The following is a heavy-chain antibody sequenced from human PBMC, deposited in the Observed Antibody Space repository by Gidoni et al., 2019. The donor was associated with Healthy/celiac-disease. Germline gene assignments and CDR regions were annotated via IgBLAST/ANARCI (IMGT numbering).Heavy chain of an antibody. V-gene: IGHV4-30-2*01. Sequence: QLQLQESGSCLVRPSQPLSLTCTVSCGSISSGGYSWSWIRQPPGKGLEWIGSIYNSGSTYHNPSLKSRVTISVDRSKNQFSLKLSSVTAADTAVYYCARVKYPSAFDIWGQGTMVTVSS. D-gene: IGHD6-6*01. J-gene: IGHJ3*02. CDR1: CGSISSGGYS. CDR3: ARVKYPSAFDI. CDR2: IYNSGST.